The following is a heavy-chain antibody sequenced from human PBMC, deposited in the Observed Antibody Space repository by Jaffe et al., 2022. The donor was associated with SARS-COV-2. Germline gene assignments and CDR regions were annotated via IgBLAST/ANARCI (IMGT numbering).Heavy chain of an antibody. V-gene: IGHV4-31*03. CDR3: ARDQATMVRGVMYYYYGMDV. D-gene: IGHD3-10*01. CDR1: GGSISSSNLY. CDR2: IYYSGST. J-gene: IGHJ6*02. Sequence: QVQLQESGPGLVKPSQTLSLTCTVSGGSISSSNLYWSWIRQHPGKGLEWIGYIYYSGSTYYNPSLKSRVSISVDTSKNQFSLKLSSVTAADTAVYYCARDQATMVRGVMYYYYGMDVWGQGTTVTVSS.